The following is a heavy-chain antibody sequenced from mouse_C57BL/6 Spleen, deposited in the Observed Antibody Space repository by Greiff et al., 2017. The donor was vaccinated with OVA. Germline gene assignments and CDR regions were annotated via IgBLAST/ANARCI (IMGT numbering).Heavy chain of an antibody. Sequence: EVKLMESGPELVKPGASVKISCKASGYSFTDYNMNWVKQSNGKSLEWIGVINPNYGTTSYNQKFKGKATLTVDQSSSTAYMQLNSLTSEDSAVYYCARRGASSGLFAYWGQGTLVTVSA. CDR1: GYSFTDYN. D-gene: IGHD3-2*02. CDR2: INPNYGTT. CDR3: ARRGASSGLFAY. J-gene: IGHJ3*01. V-gene: IGHV1-39*01.